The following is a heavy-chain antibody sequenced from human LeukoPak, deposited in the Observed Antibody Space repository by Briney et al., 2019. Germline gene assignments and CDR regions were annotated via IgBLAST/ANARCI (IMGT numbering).Heavy chain of an antibody. CDR2: IYYSGST. D-gene: IGHD3-22*01. V-gene: IGHV4-59*12. CDR3: ARGRLYDSSPVDFEY. J-gene: IGHJ4*02. CDR1: GGSISSYY. Sequence: PSETLSLLCTLSGGSISSYYWSWIRQPPGKGLEWIGYIYYSGSTNYNPSLKSRVTISVDTSKNQFFLKLSAVTAADTAVYYCARGRLYDSSPVDFEYWGQGTLVTVSS.